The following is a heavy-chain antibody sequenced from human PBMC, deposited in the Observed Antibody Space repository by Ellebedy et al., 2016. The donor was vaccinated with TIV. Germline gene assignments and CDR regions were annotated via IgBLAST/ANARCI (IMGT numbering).Heavy chain of an antibody. V-gene: IGHV4-4*07. J-gene: IGHJ4*02. CDR3: ARGGSFANF. CDR2: IYTSGNT. Sequence: MPSETLSLTCTVSGASLSSAYWSRIRQSAGKGLEWFGRIYTSGNTNYNPTLKSRVTRSVDTSKTHFSMKLTSVPAADTARYYCARGGSFANFWGQGILVTVSS. CDR1: GASLSSAY. D-gene: IGHD1-26*01.